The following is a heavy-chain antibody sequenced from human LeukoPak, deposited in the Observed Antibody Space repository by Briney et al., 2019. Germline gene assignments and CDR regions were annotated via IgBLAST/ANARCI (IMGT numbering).Heavy chain of an antibody. J-gene: IGHJ6*03. V-gene: IGHV3-21*01. Sequence: GGSLRLSCAASGFTFSSYSMNWVRQAPGKGLEWVSSISSSSIYIYYADSVKGRFTISRDNAKNSLYLHMNSLRAEDTAVYYSARDLSTYYYYMAVWGKGPTVTVSS. CDR2: ISSSSIYI. CDR1: GFTFSSYS. CDR3: ARDLSTYYYYMAV.